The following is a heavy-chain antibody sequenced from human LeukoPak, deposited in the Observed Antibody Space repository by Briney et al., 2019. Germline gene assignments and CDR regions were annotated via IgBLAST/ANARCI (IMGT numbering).Heavy chain of an antibody. J-gene: IGHJ3*02. CDR1: GGSISSYY. CDR3: ARGVVPAAGRAFDI. Sequence: SETLSLTCTVSGGSISSYYWSWIRQPAGKGLEWIGRIYTSGSTNYNPSLKGRVTMSVDTSKNQFSLKLSSVTAADTAVYYCARGVVPAAGRAFDIWGQGTMVTVSS. V-gene: IGHV4-4*07. CDR2: IYTSGST. D-gene: IGHD2-2*01.